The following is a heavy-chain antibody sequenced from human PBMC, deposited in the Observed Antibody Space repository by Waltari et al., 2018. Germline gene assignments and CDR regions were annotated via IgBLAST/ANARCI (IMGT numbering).Heavy chain of an antibody. CDR3: ARDQSPFYDSSGYYGGY. CDR1: GYTFTGYY. Sequence: QVQLVQSGAEVKKPGASVKVSCKASGYTFTGYYMHWVRQAPGQGLEWMGRINPNSGGTNYAQKFQGRVTMTRDTSISTAYMELSRLRSDDTAVYYCARDQSPFYDSSGYYGGYWGQGTLVTVSS. V-gene: IGHV1-2*06. CDR2: INPNSGGT. J-gene: IGHJ4*02. D-gene: IGHD3-22*01.